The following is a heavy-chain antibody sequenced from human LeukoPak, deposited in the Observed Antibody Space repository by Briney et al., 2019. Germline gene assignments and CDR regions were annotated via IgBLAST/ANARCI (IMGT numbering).Heavy chain of an antibody. CDR2: ISAYNGNT. CDR1: GYTFTSYG. V-gene: IGHV1-18*01. J-gene: IGHJ4*02. D-gene: IGHD4-17*01. CDR3: ARAGYGDYHEPFDY. Sequence: ASVKVSVKASGYTFTSYGISWVRQAPGQGLEWMGWISAYNGNTNYAQKLQGRVTMTTDTSTSTAYMELSSLRSEDTAVYYCARAGYGDYHEPFDYWGQGTLVTVSS.